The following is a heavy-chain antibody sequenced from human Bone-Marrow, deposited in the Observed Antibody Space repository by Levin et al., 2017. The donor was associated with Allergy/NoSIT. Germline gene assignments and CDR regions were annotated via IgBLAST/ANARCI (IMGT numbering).Heavy chain of an antibody. V-gene: IGHV3-7*01. J-gene: IGHJ6*02. CDR3: ARGGYGDYDYYYYGMDV. CDR1: GFTFSSYW. Sequence: GESLKISCAASGFTFSSYWMSWVRQAPGKGLEWVANIKQDGSEKYYVDSVKGRFTISRDNAKNSLYLQMNSLRAEDTAVYYCARGGYGDYDYYYYGMDVWGQGTTVTVSS. D-gene: IGHD4-17*01. CDR2: IKQDGSEK.